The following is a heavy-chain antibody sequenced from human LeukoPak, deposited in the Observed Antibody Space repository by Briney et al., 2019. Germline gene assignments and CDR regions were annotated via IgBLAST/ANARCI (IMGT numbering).Heavy chain of an antibody. V-gene: IGHV1-69*01. CDR2: IIPIFGTA. Sequence: ASVKVSCKASGGTFSSYAISWVRRAPGQGLEWMGGIIPIFGTANYAQKFQGRVTITADESTSTAYMELSSLRSEDTAVYYCARVSAFRTQYQLLNAFDIWGQGTMVTVSS. CDR1: GGTFSSYA. CDR3: ARVSAFRTQYQLLNAFDI. D-gene: IGHD2-2*01. J-gene: IGHJ3*02.